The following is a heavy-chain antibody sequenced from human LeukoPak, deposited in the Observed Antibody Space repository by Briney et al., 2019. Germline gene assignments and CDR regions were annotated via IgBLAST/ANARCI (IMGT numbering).Heavy chain of an antibody. CDR2: NIPILGIA. J-gene: IGHJ4*02. Sequence: ASVKVSCKASGGTFSSYAISWVRQAPGQGLEWMGRNIPILGIANYAQKFQGRVTITADKSTSTAYMELSSLRSEDTAVYYCATVYYDFWSGYFCWGQGTLVTVSS. CDR3: ATVYYDFWSGYFC. D-gene: IGHD3-3*01. V-gene: IGHV1-69*04. CDR1: GGTFSSYA.